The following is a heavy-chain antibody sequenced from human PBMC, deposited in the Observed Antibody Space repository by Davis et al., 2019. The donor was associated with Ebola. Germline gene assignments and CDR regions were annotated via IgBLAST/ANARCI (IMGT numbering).Heavy chain of an antibody. J-gene: IGHJ4*02. Sequence: GESLKISCAASGFTVSSNYMSWVRQAPGKGLEWVSYISSSGSTIYYADSVKGRFTISRDNAKNSVSLQMNSLRVEDTAVYYCARDFAPKGAKYYFDYWGQGTLVTVSS. V-gene: IGHV3-11*04. D-gene: IGHD1-26*01. CDR3: ARDFAPKGAKYYFDY. CDR1: GFTVSSNY. CDR2: ISSSGSTI.